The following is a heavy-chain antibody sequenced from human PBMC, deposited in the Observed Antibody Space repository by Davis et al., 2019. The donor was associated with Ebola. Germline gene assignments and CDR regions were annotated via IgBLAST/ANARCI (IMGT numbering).Heavy chain of an antibody. D-gene: IGHD3-10*01. Sequence: AASVKVSCKASGYTFINYDISWVRQAPGQGLEWMGWINTNTGNPTYAQGFTGRFVFSLDTSVSTAYLQISSLKAEDTAVYYCARGPKYYYGSGSYYMNYWGQGTLVTVSS. CDR3: ARGPKYYYGSGSYYMNY. CDR1: GYTFINYD. V-gene: IGHV7-4-1*02. CDR2: INTNTGNP. J-gene: IGHJ4*02.